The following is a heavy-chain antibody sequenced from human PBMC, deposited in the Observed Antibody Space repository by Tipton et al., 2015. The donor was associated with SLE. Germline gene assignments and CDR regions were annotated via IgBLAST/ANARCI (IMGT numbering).Heavy chain of an antibody. CDR3: ARVLSPYLDAFDI. CDR2: IYTSGST. J-gene: IGHJ3*02. V-gene: IGHV4-4*07. Sequence: TLSLTCTVSGGSISSYYWSWIRQPAGKGLEWIGRIYTSGSTNYKPSLKSRVTMSVDTSKNQFSLKLSSVTAADTAVYYCARVLSPYLDAFDIWGQGTMVTVSS. CDR1: GGSISSYY. D-gene: IGHD3-16*01.